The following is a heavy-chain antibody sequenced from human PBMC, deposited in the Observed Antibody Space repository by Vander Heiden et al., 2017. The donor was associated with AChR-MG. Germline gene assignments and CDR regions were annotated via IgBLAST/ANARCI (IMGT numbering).Heavy chain of an antibody. CDR3: ARDLGRDYYDSSGYFV. CDR2: MSYDGSNK. V-gene: IGHV3-30-3*01. Sequence: QVQLVESGGGVVQPGRSLRLSCAASGSTFSSYAMHWVRQAPGKGLEWVAVMSYDGSNKYYADSVKGRFTISRDNSKNTLYLQMNSLRAEDTAVYYCARDLGRDYYDSSGYFVWGQGTLVTVSS. D-gene: IGHD3-22*01. J-gene: IGHJ4*02. CDR1: GSTFSSYA.